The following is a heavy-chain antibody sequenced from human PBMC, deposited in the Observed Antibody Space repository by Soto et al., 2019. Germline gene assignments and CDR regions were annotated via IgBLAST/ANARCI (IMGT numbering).Heavy chain of an antibody. V-gene: IGHV1-69*06. J-gene: IGHJ4*02. D-gene: IGHD2-21*02. CDR1: GGTFSIYA. CDR2: IIPIFGTA. Sequence: SVKVSCKASGGTFSIYAISCLRQAPGQGLEWMGGIIPIFGTANYAQKFQGRVTITADKSTSTAYMELSSLRSEDTAVYYCARAIVVVTAAGYFDYWGQGTLVTVSS. CDR3: ARAIVVVTAAGYFDY.